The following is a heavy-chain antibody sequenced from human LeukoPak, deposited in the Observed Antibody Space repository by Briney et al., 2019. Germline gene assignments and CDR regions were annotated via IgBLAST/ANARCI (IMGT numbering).Heavy chain of an antibody. D-gene: IGHD6-13*01. CDR2: INSDGSSI. Sequence: PGGSLRLSCAASGFTFSSHWMHWVRQAPGKGLVWVSRINSDGSSISYADSVKGRFTISRDNAKNTLYLQMNSLRAEDTAVYYCAIIPRAAAGPSARSPFHYWGQGTLVTVSS. CDR1: GFTFSSHW. J-gene: IGHJ4*02. CDR3: AIIPRAAAGPSARSPFHY. V-gene: IGHV3-74*01.